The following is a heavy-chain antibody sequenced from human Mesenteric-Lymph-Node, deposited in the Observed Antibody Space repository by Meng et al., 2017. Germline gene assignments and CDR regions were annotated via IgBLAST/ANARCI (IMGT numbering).Heavy chain of an antibody. D-gene: IGHD3-10*01. CDR2: IKQDGSEK. J-gene: IGHJ6*02. CDR1: GFTFSNSW. Sequence: GESLKISCAASGFTFSNSWMSWVRQAPGKGLEWVANIKQDGSEKYYVDSVQGRFTISRDNAKNSLYLQMNSLRAEDTAIYYCARDLLGVIMVRGVIVYDYYGMDVWGQGTTVTVSS. CDR3: ARDLLGVIMVRGVIVYDYYGMDV. V-gene: IGHV3-7*01.